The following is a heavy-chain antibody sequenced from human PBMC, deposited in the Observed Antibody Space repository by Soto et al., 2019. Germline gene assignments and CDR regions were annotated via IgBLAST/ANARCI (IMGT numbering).Heavy chain of an antibody. CDR1: GFTFSSYA. V-gene: IGHV3-23*01. J-gene: IGHJ4*02. CDR3: ANYGGSAYYFDY. CDR2: ISGSGGST. Sequence: PGGSLRLSCAASGFTFSSYAMSWVRQAPGKGLEWVSAISGSGGSTYYADSVKGRFTISRDNSKNTLYLQMNSLRAEDTAVYYCANYGGSAYYFDYWGQGTLVTVYS. D-gene: IGHD2-15*01.